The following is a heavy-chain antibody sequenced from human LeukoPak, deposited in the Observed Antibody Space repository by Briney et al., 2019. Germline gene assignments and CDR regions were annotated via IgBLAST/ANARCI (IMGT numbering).Heavy chain of an antibody. Sequence: SETLSLTCAVYGGSFTGYYWSWIRQPPGKGLEWIGEINHSGSTNYNPSLKSRVTISVDTSKNQFSLKLSSVTAADTAVYYCARNCYSPRQWDRYYYYYMDIWGKGTTVTVSS. CDR3: ARNCYSPRQWDRYYYYYMDI. D-gene: IGHD2-21*02. J-gene: IGHJ6*03. V-gene: IGHV4-34*01. CDR2: INHSGST. CDR1: GGSFTGYY.